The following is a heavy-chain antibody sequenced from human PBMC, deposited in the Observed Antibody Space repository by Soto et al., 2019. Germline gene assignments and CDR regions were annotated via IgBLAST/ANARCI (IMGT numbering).Heavy chain of an antibody. CDR1: GFTFSNSW. V-gene: IGHV3-15*01. J-gene: IGHJ6*03. D-gene: IGHD3-3*01. Sequence: GGSLRLSCAASGFTFSNSWMSWVRRAPGKGLEWVGRIKSKTDGGTTDYAAPVKGRFTISRDDSKNTLYLQMNSLKTEDTAVYSFTKDPPKNQFLRFLGWLPAHYYSYSRDVGGKGTRVTVS. CDR3: TKDPPKNQFLRFLGWLPAHYYSYSRDV. CDR2: IKSKTDGGTT.